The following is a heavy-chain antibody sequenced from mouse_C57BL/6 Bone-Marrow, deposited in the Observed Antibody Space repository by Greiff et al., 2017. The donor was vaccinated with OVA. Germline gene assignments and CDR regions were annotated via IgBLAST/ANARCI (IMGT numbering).Heavy chain of an antibody. D-gene: IGHD1-1*01. CDR1: GFTFSSYA. Sequence: EVKVEESGGGLVKPGGSLKLSCAASGFTFSSYAMSWVRQTPEKRLEWVATISDGGSYTYYPDNVKGRFTISRDNAKNNLYLQMSHLKSEDTAMYYCARGLYYYGDYWGQGTTLTVSS. CDR3: ARGLYYYGDY. CDR2: ISDGGSYT. J-gene: IGHJ2*01. V-gene: IGHV5-4*03.